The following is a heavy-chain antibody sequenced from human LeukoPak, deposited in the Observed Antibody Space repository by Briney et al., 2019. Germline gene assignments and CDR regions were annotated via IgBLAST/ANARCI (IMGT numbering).Heavy chain of an antibody. J-gene: IGHJ5*02. CDR1: GGTFSSYA. CDR3: ARYGWLDP. CDR2: IIPIFGTA. V-gene: IGHV1-69*06. D-gene: IGHD3-10*01. Sequence: GASVKVSCKASGGTFSSYAISWVRQAPGQGLEWMGGIIPIFGTANYAQKFRGRVTITADKSTRTAYTELSSLRVEDTAVYYCARYGWLDPWGQGTLVTVSS.